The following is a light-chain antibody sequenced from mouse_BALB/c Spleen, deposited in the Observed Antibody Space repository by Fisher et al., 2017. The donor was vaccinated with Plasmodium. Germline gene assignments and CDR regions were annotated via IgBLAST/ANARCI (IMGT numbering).Light chain of an antibody. V-gene: IGKV1-135*01. Sequence: DIVMTQTTLTFSVTIGHPASISCKSSQSLLDSDGKTYLNWLLQRPGQSPKRLISLVSNLDSGVPDRFTGSGSGTDFTLKISRVEAEDLGVYYCWQGTHFPVTFGSGTKLEIK. CDR2: LVS. CDR3: WQGTHFPVT. J-gene: IGKJ4*01. CDR1: QSLLDSDGKTY.